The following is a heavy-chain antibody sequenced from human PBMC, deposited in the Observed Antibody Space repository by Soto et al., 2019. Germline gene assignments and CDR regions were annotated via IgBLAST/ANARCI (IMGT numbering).Heavy chain of an antibody. Sequence: EVQLVDSGGDLVQPGGSLRLSCAASGFTFSHYWMTWVRQAPGKGLEWVANINQDGSVKTYLDSMKGRLTISRDNAQDSLYLQMDSLRAEDTAVYYCGRDPGYGVLDYWGQGTLVTVSA. CDR3: GRDPGYGVLDY. J-gene: IGHJ4*02. CDR2: INQDGSVK. D-gene: IGHD4-17*01. V-gene: IGHV3-7*01. CDR1: GFTFSHYW.